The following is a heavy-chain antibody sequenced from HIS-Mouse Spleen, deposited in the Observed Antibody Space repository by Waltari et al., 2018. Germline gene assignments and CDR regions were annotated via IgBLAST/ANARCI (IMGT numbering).Heavy chain of an antibody. CDR2: NDYSGRN. Sequence: QLQLQESGPGLVKPSETLSLTCTVSGGSISSSSYYWGWIRQPPGKGLGWIGSNDYSGRNYYNPSLKSRVTISVDTSKNQFSLKLSSVTAADTAVYYCAREIPYSSSWYDWYFDLWGRGTLVTVSS. V-gene: IGHV4-39*07. D-gene: IGHD6-13*01. CDR3: AREIPYSSSWYDWYFDL. CDR1: GGSISSSSYY. J-gene: IGHJ2*01.